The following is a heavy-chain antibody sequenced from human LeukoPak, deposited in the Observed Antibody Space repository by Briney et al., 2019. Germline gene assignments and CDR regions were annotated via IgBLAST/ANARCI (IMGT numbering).Heavy chain of an antibody. Sequence: GGSLRLSCEASGFTFNNYEMNWVRQAPGKGLEWVSYIGSSGSVIYYTDSVKGRFTISRDNAKNSLYLQMNGLRVEETAIYYCARGTDSGTSTRGGAFEIWGQGTMVTVSS. CDR3: ARGTDSGTSTRGGAFEI. CDR2: IGSSGSVI. V-gene: IGHV3-48*03. CDR1: GFTFNNYE. J-gene: IGHJ3*02. D-gene: IGHD1-26*01.